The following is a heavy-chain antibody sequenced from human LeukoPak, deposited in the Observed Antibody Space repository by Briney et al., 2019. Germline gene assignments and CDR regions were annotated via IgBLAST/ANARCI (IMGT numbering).Heavy chain of an antibody. V-gene: IGHV1-69*04. CDR3: AREGDDSSGYSYQPPDY. CDR2: IIPIFGVT. D-gene: IGHD3-22*01. Sequence: ASVKVSCKASGGTFSSFAISWVRQAPGQGLEWMGRIIPIFGVTNYAQNFQGRVTITADKTTSTAYLELSSLRSEDTAVYYCAREGDDSSGYSYQPPDYWGQGTLVTVSS. J-gene: IGHJ4*02. CDR1: GGTFSSFA.